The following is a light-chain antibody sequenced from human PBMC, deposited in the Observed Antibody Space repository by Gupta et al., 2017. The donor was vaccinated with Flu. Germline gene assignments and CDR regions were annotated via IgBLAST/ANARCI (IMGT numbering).Light chain of an antibody. CDR2: WAS. Sequence: DIVMTQSPDSLAVSLGERATINCKSSQSLLYRSNNKNYLAWYQRKPGQPPKLLISWASIRESGVPDRFTGSGSGTXFALTIXSLQPDDVAVYYCQEHYSTMYSFGXGTKVEIK. J-gene: IGKJ2*03. V-gene: IGKV4-1*01. CDR1: QSLLYRSNNKNY. CDR3: QEHYSTMYS.